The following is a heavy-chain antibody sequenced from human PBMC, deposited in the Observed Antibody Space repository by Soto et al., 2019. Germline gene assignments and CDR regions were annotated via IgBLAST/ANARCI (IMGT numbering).Heavy chain of an antibody. D-gene: IGHD6-13*01. CDR2: ISSSSSYI. CDR3: ARDRGAAAAYYYYYGMDV. Sequence: GGSLRLSCAASGFTFSSYSMNWVRQAPGKGLEWVSSISSSSSYIYYADSVKGRFTISRDNAKNSLYLQMNSLRAEDTAVYYCARDRGAAAAYYYYYGMDVWGQGTTVTVSS. CDR1: GFTFSSYS. V-gene: IGHV3-21*01. J-gene: IGHJ6*02.